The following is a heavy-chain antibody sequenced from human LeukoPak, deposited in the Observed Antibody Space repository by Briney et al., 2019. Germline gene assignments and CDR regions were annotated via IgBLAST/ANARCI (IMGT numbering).Heavy chain of an antibody. CDR3: ARLPPQLGKPYGLDV. V-gene: IGHV5-51*01. Sequence: GESLQISCKGSGYSFANYWIGWVRQMPGKGLEWMGIIYPGDSEIRYSPSFQGQVTFSADKSISTAYLQWSSLRASDTAMYYCARLPPQLGKPYGLDVWGQGTMATVSS. D-gene: IGHD6-13*01. CDR2: IYPGDSEI. CDR1: GYSFANYW. J-gene: IGHJ6*02.